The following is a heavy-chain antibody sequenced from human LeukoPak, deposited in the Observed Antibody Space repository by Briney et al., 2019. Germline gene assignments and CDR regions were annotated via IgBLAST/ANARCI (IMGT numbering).Heavy chain of an antibody. CDR2: VFRRTDGMQT. D-gene: IGHD3-16*01. CDR1: GVIFRNTW. J-gene: IGHJ4*02. CDR3: TAYIIGFGGDF. Sequence: PVGSLRLPCPASGVIFRNTWMTWVCQAAGKGVAWVGRVFRRTDGMQTEYAAPVKGRFTISRDDSSDAMYLQMNTLTAEDTAFYYCTAYIIGFGGDFWGQGTLVTVSS. V-gene: IGHV3-15*01.